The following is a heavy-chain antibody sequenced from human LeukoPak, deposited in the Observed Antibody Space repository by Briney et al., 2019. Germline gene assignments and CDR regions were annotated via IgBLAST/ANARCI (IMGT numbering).Heavy chain of an antibody. CDR2: IYYSGST. Sequence: SETLSLTCTVSGGSISSSSYYWGWIRQPPGKGLEWIGSIYYSGSTYYNPSLKSRVTISVDTSKNQFSLKLSSVTAADTAVYYCARVHIAAAGNYFDYWGQGTLVTVSS. D-gene: IGHD6-13*01. CDR1: GGSISSSSYY. J-gene: IGHJ4*02. V-gene: IGHV4-39*01. CDR3: ARVHIAAAGNYFDY.